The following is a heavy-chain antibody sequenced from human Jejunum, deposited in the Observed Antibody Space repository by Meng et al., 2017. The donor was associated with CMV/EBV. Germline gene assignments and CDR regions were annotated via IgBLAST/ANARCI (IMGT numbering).Heavy chain of an antibody. J-gene: IGHJ4*02. CDR2: INSDGSTT. CDR1: GFTFSGDW. V-gene: IGHV3-74*01. Sequence: SGFTFSGDWMHWVRQAPGKGLMLVSRINSDGSTTNYADSVKGRFTISRDNANNTLYLLLNSLRAEDTAVYYCVTSLYCSGGACRNYWGQGTLVTVSS. D-gene: IGHD2-15*01. CDR3: VTSLYCSGGACRNY.